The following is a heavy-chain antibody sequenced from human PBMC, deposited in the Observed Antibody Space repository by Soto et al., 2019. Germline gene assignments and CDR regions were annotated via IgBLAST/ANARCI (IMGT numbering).Heavy chain of an antibody. V-gene: IGHV3-74*03. CDR3: AREAGYCSRTSCYRRAFDT. J-gene: IGHJ3*02. D-gene: IGHD2-2*01. CDR1: GFTFSGHW. Sequence: GGALRLSCAASGFTFSGHWMHWVRQVPGKGLEWVSRINTDGGSSAYADSVKGRFTISRDNAKNTLYLQMNGLRAEDTAVYYCAREAGYCSRTSCYRRAFDTWGQGTTVTVSS. CDR2: INTDGGSS.